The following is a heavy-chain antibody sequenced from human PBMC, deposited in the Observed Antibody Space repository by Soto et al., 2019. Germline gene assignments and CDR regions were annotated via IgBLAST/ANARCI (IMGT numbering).Heavy chain of an antibody. CDR1: GFTFSSYA. D-gene: IGHD3-10*01. Sequence: GGSLRLSCAASGFTFSSYAMSWVRQAPGKGLEWVSAISGSGGSTYYADSVKGRFTISRDNSKNTLYLQMNSLRAEDTAVYYCAKSILLWFWDLLTCAYDIWGQGTMVTVS. J-gene: IGHJ3*02. CDR3: AKSILLWFWDLLTCAYDI. V-gene: IGHV3-23*01. CDR2: ISGSGGST.